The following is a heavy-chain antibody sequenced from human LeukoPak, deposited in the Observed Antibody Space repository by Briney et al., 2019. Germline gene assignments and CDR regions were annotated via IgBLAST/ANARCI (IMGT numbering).Heavy chain of an antibody. V-gene: IGHV3-13*05. J-gene: IGHJ6*04. CDR2: IGTAGDP. D-gene: IGHD1-14*01. CDR1: GFTFSTYD. Sequence: GGSLRLSCAASGFTFSTYDMHWVRQATGKDLEWVSGIGTAGDPYYADSVKGRFTISRENAKNSLDLQMNSLRAGNTAVYYCARAPPRYYYNGMDVWGKGTTVTVS. CDR3: ARAPPRYYYNGMDV.